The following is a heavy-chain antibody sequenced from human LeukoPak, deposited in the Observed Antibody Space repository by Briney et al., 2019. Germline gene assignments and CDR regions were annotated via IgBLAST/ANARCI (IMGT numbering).Heavy chain of an antibody. CDR1: GGSISGYY. CDR3: ARAHSASSFFFDY. CDR2: IYSNGNT. D-gene: IGHD6-6*01. Sequence: SETLSLTCAVSGGSISGYYWSWIRQPPGKGLEWIGYIYSNGNTNYHPSLESRVTLSVDTSNDHLSLKLSSVTAADTAVYYCARAHSASSFFFDYWGQGTLVTVSS. J-gene: IGHJ4*02. V-gene: IGHV4-59*01.